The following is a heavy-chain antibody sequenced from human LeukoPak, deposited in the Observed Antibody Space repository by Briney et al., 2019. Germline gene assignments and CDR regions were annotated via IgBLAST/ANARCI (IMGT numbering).Heavy chain of an antibody. CDR3: VRGWQQLGS. CDR1: GFTFSTYV. D-gene: IGHD1-1*01. CDR2: ITGTGGDT. J-gene: IGHJ5*02. Sequence: PGGSLRLSCAASGFTFSTYVMIWVRQAPGKGLEWVSAITGTGGDTYYADSVKGRFSISRDNSKNTLYLQMNSLTAEDTAVYYCVRGWQQLGSWGRGTLVTVSS. V-gene: IGHV3-23*01.